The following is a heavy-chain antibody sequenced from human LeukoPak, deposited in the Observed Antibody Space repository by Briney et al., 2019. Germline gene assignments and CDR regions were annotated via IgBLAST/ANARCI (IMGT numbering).Heavy chain of an antibody. CDR1: GFTFSSYA. V-gene: IGHV3-30-3*01. Sequence: PGRSLRLSCAASGFTFSSYAMHWVRQAPGKGLEWVAVISYDGSNKYYADSVKGRFTISRDNSKNTLYLQMNSLRAEDTAVYYCARGDGSGSPVNYWGQGTLVTVSS. CDR2: ISYDGSNK. J-gene: IGHJ4*02. CDR3: ARGDGSGSPVNY. D-gene: IGHD3-10*01.